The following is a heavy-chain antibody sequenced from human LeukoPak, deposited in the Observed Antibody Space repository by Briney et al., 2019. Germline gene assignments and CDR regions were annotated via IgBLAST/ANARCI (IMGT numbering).Heavy chain of an antibody. D-gene: IGHD3-22*01. J-gene: IGHJ4*02. Sequence: PGGSLRLSCAASGFTFNEYAMNWVRQAPGKGLEWVSGISERGDRTSSAASVKGRFTISRDNSRNILYLQMNSLRADATAVYYCAKRGYYDSSGFSPLTYWGQGTLVTVSS. CDR3: AKRGYYDSSGFSPLTY. CDR2: ISERGDRT. V-gene: IGHV3-23*01. CDR1: GFTFNEYA.